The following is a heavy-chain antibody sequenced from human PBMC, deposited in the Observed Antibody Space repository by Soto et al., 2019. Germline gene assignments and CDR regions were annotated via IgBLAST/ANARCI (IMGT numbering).Heavy chain of an antibody. J-gene: IGHJ4*02. CDR1: GFTFSSYN. CDR2: ISSRSDYI. D-gene: IGHD2-15*01. V-gene: IGHV3-21*01. Sequence: LRLSCAASGFTFSSYNMNLVPQAPGNGLEWVSSISSRSDYIYYAHSVKGRFTISRDNAKNSLFLQMSSLRAEDSAVYFCARALRMRGTPTGRFDYWGQGTLVTVSS. CDR3: ARALRMRGTPTGRFDY.